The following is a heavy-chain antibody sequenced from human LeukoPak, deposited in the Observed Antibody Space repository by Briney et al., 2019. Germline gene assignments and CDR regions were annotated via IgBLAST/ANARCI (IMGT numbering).Heavy chain of an antibody. CDR3: AIQRDTAIVGAFDI. J-gene: IGHJ3*02. Sequence: SENLSLNCTVSGGSIRTNTNYRRCHSRNHWGWIRQPPGKGLERIARIHYSGTTYYHPSLPSRPTISVDASKNQFSLKVTSVTATDTALYYCAIQRDTAIVGAFDIWGQGTMGTVSS. CDR2: IHYSGTT. D-gene: IGHD5-18*01. V-gene: IGHV4-39*01. CDR1: GGSIRTNTNY.